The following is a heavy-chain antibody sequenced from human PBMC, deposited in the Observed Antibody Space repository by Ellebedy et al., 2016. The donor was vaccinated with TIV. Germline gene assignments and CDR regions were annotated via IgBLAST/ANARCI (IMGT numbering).Heavy chain of an antibody. CDR1: GFTFNSYG. CDR3: ARPLGCGGHICYFDAFGV. Sequence: PGGSPRLSCAASGFTFNSYGLHWVRQAPGKGLEWVAVIWHDGSTEYYADSVKGRFRISRDNSKSALYLQMNSLRAEDTALYYCARPLGCGGHICYFDAFGVWGQGTVVTVSS. J-gene: IGHJ3*01. V-gene: IGHV3-33*01. D-gene: IGHD2-21*01. CDR2: IWHDGSTE.